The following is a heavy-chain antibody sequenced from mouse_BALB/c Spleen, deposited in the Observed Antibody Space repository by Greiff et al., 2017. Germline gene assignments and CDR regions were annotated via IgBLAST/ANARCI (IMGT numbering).Heavy chain of an antibody. Sequence: EVQLVESGPELVKPGASVKISCKASGYSFTGYFMNWVMQSHGKSLEWIGRINPYNGDTFYNQKFKGKATLTVDKSSSTAHMELRSLASEDSAVYYCASYDYDGYAMDYWGQGTSVTVSS. V-gene: IGHV1-20*02. CDR2: INPYNGDT. D-gene: IGHD2-4*01. CDR3: ASYDYDGYAMDY. J-gene: IGHJ4*01. CDR1: GYSFTGYF.